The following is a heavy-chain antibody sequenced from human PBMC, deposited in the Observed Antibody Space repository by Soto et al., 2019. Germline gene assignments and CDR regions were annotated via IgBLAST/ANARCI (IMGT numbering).Heavy chain of an antibody. CDR1: DGSISSGNYY. D-gene: IGHD2-2*02. Sequence: PSETLSLTCTVSDGSISSGNYYWSWIRQPPGKGLEWIGYIYSSGNTLYNPSLKSRVIMSVDTSTNQFSPKLNSVTAADTAVYYCARDSIPFFDSWGQGTLVTVSS. CDR3: ARDSIPFFDS. CDR2: IYSSGNT. J-gene: IGHJ4*02. V-gene: IGHV4-61*01.